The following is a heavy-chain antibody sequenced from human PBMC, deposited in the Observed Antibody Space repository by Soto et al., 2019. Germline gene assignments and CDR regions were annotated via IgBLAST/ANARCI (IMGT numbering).Heavy chain of an antibody. D-gene: IGHD3-16*01. CDR3: AKDDSGAADI. Sequence: QVQLQESGPGLAEPSETLSLTCTVSGSSISTYSCNWIRQPAGKGLEWIGRVDTTGGTNYIASLKSRLTMSVDTSKNQFSLNLRFVTAADTAVYFCAKDDSGAADIWGQGTMVTVS. J-gene: IGHJ3*02. CDR1: GSSISTYS. V-gene: IGHV4-4*07. CDR2: VDTTGGT.